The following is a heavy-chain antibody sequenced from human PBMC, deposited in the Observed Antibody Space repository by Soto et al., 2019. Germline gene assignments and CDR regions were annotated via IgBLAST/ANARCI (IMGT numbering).Heavy chain of an antibody. CDR2: VHYTGST. CDR1: GDSITNYY. V-gene: IGHV4-59*01. Sequence: SETLSLTCTVSGDSITNYYWTWIRQPPGKGLEWMGCVHYTGSTNYNPSLKSRVTISVDTSKNQFSLKLTSVTAADTAVYYFARDRIVVVPAAIPLHFYHGMDVWGQGTTVTVSS. J-gene: IGHJ6*02. CDR3: ARDRIVVVPAAIPLHFYHGMDV. D-gene: IGHD2-2*01.